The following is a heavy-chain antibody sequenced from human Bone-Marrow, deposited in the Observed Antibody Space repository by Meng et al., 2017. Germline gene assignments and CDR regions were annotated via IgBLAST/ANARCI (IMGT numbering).Heavy chain of an antibody. V-gene: IGHV2-5*01. J-gene: IGHJ6*02. CDR3: ARIPMRGSGYDYYYYGMDV. CDR2: IYWNDDK. CDR1: GFSLSTSGVG. D-gene: IGHD5-12*01. Sequence: SGPTLVKPTQTLTLTCTFSGFSLSTSGVGVGWICQPPGKALEWLSLIYWNDDKRYSPSLKGRLTITKDTSKNQVVLTMTNMDPVDTATYYCARIPMRGSGYDYYYYGMDVWGQGTTVTVSS.